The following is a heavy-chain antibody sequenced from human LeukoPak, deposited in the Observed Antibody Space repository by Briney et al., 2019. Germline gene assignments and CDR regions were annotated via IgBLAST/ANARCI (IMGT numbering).Heavy chain of an antibody. J-gene: IGHJ4*02. CDR1: VGTFSSYA. CDR2: IIPIFGTA. V-gene: IGHV1-69*13. D-gene: IGHD2-2*01. Sequence: ASLKVSCKASVGTFSSYAISWVRQAPGQGLEWMGGIIPIFGTANYAQKFQGRVTITADESTSTACMELSSLRSEDTAVYYCARVGLGYCSSTSCYFGYWGQGTLVTVSS. CDR3: ARVGLGYCSSTSCYFGY.